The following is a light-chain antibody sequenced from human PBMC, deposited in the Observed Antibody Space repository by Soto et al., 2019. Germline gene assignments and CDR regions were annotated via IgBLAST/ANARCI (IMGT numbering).Light chain of an antibody. CDR3: CSYAGRSYV. CDR2: DVS. CDR1: SSDVGGYNY. V-gene: IGLV2-11*01. Sequence: QSVLTQPRSVSGSPGQSVTISCTGTSSDVGGYNYVSWYQQHQGKAPKLMIYDVSKRPSGVPDRFSGSKSGNTASLTISGLQAEDEADYYSCSYAGRSYVFGTVTKVTVL. J-gene: IGLJ1*01.